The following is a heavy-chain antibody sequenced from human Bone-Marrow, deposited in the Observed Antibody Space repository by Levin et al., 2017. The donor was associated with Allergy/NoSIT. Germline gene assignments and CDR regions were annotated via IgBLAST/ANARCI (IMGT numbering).Heavy chain of an antibody. CDR2: ISSSSSHV. V-gene: IGHV3-21*01. D-gene: IGHD4-17*01. Sequence: GESLKISCAASGFTFNKFGMNWVRQAPGKGLEWVSSISSSSSHVYYADSVKGRFTIPRDNAKNSLYLQMNSLRVEDTAVYYCARDRTYGILRNYGMDVWGQGTTVTVSS. CDR3: ARDRTYGILRNYGMDV. J-gene: IGHJ6*02. CDR1: GFTFNKFG.